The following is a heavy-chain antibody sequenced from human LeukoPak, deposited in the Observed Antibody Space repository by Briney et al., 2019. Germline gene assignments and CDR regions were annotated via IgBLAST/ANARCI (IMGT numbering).Heavy chain of an antibody. CDR2: IIPILGTP. D-gene: IGHD5-18*01. CDR3: ARSTERGYSYSFDY. CDR1: GGTFSSYA. V-gene: IGHV1-69*10. J-gene: IGHJ4*02. Sequence: ASVKVSCKASGGTFSSYAITWVRQAPGQGLEWMAGIIPILGTPNYAQKFQGRVTISADKSTSTAYMELSSLRSEDTAVYYCARSTERGYSYSFDYWGQGTLVTVSS.